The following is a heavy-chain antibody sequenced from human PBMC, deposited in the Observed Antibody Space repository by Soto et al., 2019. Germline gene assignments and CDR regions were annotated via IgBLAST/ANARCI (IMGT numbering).Heavy chain of an antibody. Sequence: GGSLRLSCAASGFTFSSNWWSWVGQAPGKGLEWVANIKQDGRQKYYVDSVKGRFTISRDNAKNSLYLQTNSLRAEDTAVYYCARFEGGRGSRLYYSYYYGMDVWGQGTTVTVSS. D-gene: IGHD5-12*01. CDR1: GFTFSSNW. V-gene: IGHV3-7*01. J-gene: IGHJ6*02. CDR3: ARFEGGRGSRLYYSYYYGMDV. CDR2: IKQDGRQK.